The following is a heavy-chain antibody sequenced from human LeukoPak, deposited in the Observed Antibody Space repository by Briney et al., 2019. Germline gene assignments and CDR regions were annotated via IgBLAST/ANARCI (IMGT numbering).Heavy chain of an antibody. CDR1: GFNFDDYA. Sequence: PGGSLRLSCAASGFNFDDYAMHWVRQAPGKGLEWVSFISGDCGTTYYADSVKGRFNISRDNSKNSLYLQMNSLRIEDTALYYCAKDRAAGTPYSWFDPWGQGTLVTVSS. J-gene: IGHJ5*02. D-gene: IGHD6-13*01. CDR2: ISGDCGTT. V-gene: IGHV3-43*02. CDR3: AKDRAAGTPYSWFDP.